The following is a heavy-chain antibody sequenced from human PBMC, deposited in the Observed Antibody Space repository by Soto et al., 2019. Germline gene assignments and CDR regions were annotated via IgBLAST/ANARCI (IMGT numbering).Heavy chain of an antibody. D-gene: IGHD6-19*01. J-gene: IGHJ4*02. V-gene: IGHV3-74*01. CDR2: VNSDGSST. CDR1: GFTITSHW. CDR3: AKDKGAVADYYFDY. Sequence: GGSLKLSCATSGFTITSHWMHWVLKAPGKGLVWVSRVNSDGSSTSYADSVKGRFIISRDNAKNTLYLQMNSLRTEDTALFYCAKDKGAVADYYFDYWGQGT.